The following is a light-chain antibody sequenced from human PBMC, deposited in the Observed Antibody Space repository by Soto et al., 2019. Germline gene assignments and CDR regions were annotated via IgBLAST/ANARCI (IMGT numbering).Light chain of an antibody. J-gene: IGLJ2*01. CDR3: SSYTSSSTRV. V-gene: IGLV2-14*01. CDR2: DVS. Sequence: QSALTQPASVSGSPGQSITISCTGTSSDVGGYNYVSWYQQHPGKAPKLMIYDVSNRPSGFSNRFSGSKSGNTASLTISGIQADDEADYDCSSYTSSSTRVFGGGTKLTVL. CDR1: SSDVGGYNY.